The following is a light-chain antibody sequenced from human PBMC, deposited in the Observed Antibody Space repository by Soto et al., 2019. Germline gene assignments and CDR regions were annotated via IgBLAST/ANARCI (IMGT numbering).Light chain of an antibody. CDR2: GAS. CDR1: QSISRY. J-gene: IGKJ1*01. Sequence: IVLTQSPGTLSLSPGERTTLSCRASQSISRYLAWYQQKPGQGPRLLIYGASSRATGIPDRFSGSGSGTDFTLTISRLEPEDFAVYYCQQYGSSPWTFGQGTKVDIK. CDR3: QQYGSSPWT. V-gene: IGKV3-20*01.